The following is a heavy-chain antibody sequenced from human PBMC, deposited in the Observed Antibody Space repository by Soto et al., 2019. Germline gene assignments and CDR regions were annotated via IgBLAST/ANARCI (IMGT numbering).Heavy chain of an antibody. D-gene: IGHD6-19*01. CDR2: ISPRGDNI. J-gene: IGHJ4*01. V-gene: IGHV3-48*02. Sequence: EGGLRRFWVGSGFSLCNFPLNWVRQTPGKGLEWISYISPRGDNIYYTESVKGRFTISRDNTRNSLYLQMNSLRDEDAALYYCAKGPHAHIGCPYYF. CDR3: AKGPHAHIGCPYYF. CDR1: GFSLCNFP.